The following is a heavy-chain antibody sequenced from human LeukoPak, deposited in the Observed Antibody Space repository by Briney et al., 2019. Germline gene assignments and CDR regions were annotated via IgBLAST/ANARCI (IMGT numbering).Heavy chain of an antibody. Sequence: GGSLRLSCAASGFTFSSYAMSWVRQAPGKGLEWVSAISGSGGSTYYADSVKGRFTTSRDNSKNTLYLQMNSLRAEDTAVYYCARGRRAAGSLDYWGQGTLVTVSS. CDR3: ARGRRAAGSLDY. D-gene: IGHD6-13*01. V-gene: IGHV3-23*01. J-gene: IGHJ4*02. CDR2: ISGSGGST. CDR1: GFTFSSYA.